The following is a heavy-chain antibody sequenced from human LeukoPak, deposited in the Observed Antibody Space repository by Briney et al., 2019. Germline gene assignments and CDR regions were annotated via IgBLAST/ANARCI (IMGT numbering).Heavy chain of an antibody. V-gene: IGHV3-53*01. CDR3: ARGGASYPFDY. CDR2: IYSAGTT. Sequence: GRSLRLSCAASGFFVSSNYMSWVRQTPGKGLEWVSVIYSAGTTYYADSVRGRFTISRDNSWNTLHLQMNSLRAEDTAVYYCARGGASYPFDYWGQGTLVTVSS. D-gene: IGHD3-10*01. CDR1: GFFVSSNY. J-gene: IGHJ4*02.